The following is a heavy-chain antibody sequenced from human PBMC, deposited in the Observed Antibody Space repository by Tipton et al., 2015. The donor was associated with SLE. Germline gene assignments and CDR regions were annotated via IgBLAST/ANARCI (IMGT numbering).Heavy chain of an antibody. J-gene: IGHJ4*02. Sequence: SLRLSCAASGFTFDDYTMHWVRQAPGKGLEWVSLISWDGGSTYYADSVKGRFTISRDNSKNSLYLQMNSLRTEDTALYYCAKGSDKGIAIPVDYWGQGTLVTVSS. V-gene: IGHV3-43*01. D-gene: IGHD2-21*01. CDR1: GFTFDDYT. CDR2: ISWDGGST. CDR3: AKGSDKGIAIPVDY.